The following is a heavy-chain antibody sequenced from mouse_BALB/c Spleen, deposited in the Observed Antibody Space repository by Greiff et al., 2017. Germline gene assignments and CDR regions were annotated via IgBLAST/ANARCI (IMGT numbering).Heavy chain of an antibody. CDR1: GYTFTSYW. Sequence: VKQSCKASGYTFTSYWMNWVKQRPGRGLEWIGRIDPSDSETHYNQKFKDKATLTVDKSSSTAYIQLSSLTSEDSAVYYCARSDTTVPDYWGQGTTLTVSS. V-gene: IGHV1-61*01. D-gene: IGHD1-1*01. CDR2: IDPSDSET. J-gene: IGHJ2*01. CDR3: ARSDTTVPDY.